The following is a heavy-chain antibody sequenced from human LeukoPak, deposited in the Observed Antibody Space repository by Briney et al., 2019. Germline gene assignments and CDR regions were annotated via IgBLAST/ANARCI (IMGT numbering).Heavy chain of an antibody. CDR3: AKSAGYYDILTGYYGPPLY. CDR1: GFTFSSYA. Sequence: GRSLRLSCAASGFTFSSYAIHWVRQAPGKGLEWVSAISGSGGSTYYADSVKGRFTISRDNSKNTLYLQMNSLRAEDTAVYYCAKSAGYYDILTGYYGPPLYWGQGTLVTVSS. D-gene: IGHD3-9*01. J-gene: IGHJ4*02. CDR2: ISGSGGST. V-gene: IGHV3-23*01.